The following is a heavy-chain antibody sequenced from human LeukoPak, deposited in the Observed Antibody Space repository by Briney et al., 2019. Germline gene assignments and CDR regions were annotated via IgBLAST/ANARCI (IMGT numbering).Heavy chain of an antibody. CDR2: INPTSGGT. Sequence: ASVKVSCKASGYTFIGYYLHWARQAPGQGLEWMGWINPTSGGTNYAQKFQDRVTMTRDTSINTAYMELSRLRSDDTAVYYCARLVGLSTTASYWGQGNPGHRLL. J-gene: IGHJ4*02. CDR1: GYTFIGYY. V-gene: IGHV1-2*02. CDR3: ARLVGLSTTASY. D-gene: IGHD5/OR15-5a*01.